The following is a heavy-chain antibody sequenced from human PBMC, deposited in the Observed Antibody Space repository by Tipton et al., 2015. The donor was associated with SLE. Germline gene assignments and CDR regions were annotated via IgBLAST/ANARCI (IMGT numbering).Heavy chain of an antibody. V-gene: IGHV4-4*02. D-gene: IGHD3-10*01. J-gene: IGHJ4*02. CDR2: IYHSGST. Sequence: TLSLTCAVSGGSISSSNWWSWVRQPPGKGLEWIGEIYHSGSTNYNPSLKSRVTISVDKSKNQFSLKLSSVTAADTAVYYCARNPNPRYRVRGVMGGFDYWGQGTLVTVSS. CDR1: GGSISSSNW. CDR3: ARNPNPRYRVRGVMGGFDY.